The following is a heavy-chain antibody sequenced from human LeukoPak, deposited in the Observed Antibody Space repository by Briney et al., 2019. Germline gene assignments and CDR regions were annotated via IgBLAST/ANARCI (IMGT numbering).Heavy chain of an antibody. CDR2: ISYDGSNK. CDR3: ARKTGYSGSYRGDYYYGMDV. J-gene: IGHJ6*02. V-gene: IGHV3-30-3*01. CDR1: GFTFSSYA. Sequence: GGSLRLSCAASGFTFSSYAMHWVRQAPDKGLEWVAVISYDGSNKYYADSVKGRFTISRDNSKNTLYLQMNSLRAEDTAVYYCARKTGYSGSYRGDYYYGMDVWGQGTTVTVSS. D-gene: IGHD1-26*01.